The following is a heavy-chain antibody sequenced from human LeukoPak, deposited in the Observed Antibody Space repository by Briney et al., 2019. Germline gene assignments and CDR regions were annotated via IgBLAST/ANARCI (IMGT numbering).Heavy chain of an antibody. CDR1: GFTFDDYG. V-gene: IGHV3-23*01. CDR3: AKDRGLRLTFSQH. D-gene: IGHD3-16*01. CDR2: INGSGGST. Sequence: GGSLSLSCAASGFTFDDYGMSWIRQAPGKGLEWVSAINGSGGSTYYADSVKGRFTISRDNSKHTLYLQMNSLRAEDTAVYYCAKDRGLRLTFSQHWGQGTLVTVSS. J-gene: IGHJ1*01.